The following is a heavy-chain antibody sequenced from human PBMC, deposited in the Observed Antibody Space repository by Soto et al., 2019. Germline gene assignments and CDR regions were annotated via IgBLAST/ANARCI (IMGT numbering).Heavy chain of an antibody. CDR1: GFTFSSYG. CDR2: ISYDGSNK. J-gene: IGHJ4*02. D-gene: IGHD3-16*02. V-gene: IGHV3-30*18. Sequence: GGSLRLSCAASGFTFSSYGMHWVRQAPGKGLEWVAVISYDGSNKYYADSVKGRFTISRDNSKNTLYLQMTSLRAEDTAVYYCAKELVPYIWGSYPEKESSYYFDYWGQGTLVTVSS. CDR3: AKELVPYIWGSYPEKESSYYFDY.